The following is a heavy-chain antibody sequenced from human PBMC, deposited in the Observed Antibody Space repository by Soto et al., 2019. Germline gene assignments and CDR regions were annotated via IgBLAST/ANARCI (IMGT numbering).Heavy chain of an antibody. V-gene: IGHV1-8*01. CDR3: AGGPFASWLRSVLYGFDY. D-gene: IGHD5-12*01. CDR2: MNPNSGNT. J-gene: IGHJ4*02. Sequence: QVQLVQSGAEVKKPGASVKVSCKASGYTFTSYDINWVRQATGQGLEWMGWMNPNSGNTGYAQKFQGRVTMTRNTSISTAYMELSSLRSEDTAVYYCAGGPFASWLRSVLYGFDYWGQGTLVTVSS. CDR1: GYTFTSYD.